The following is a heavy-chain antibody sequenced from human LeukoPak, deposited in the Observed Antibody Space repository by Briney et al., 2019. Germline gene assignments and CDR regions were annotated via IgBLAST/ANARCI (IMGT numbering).Heavy chain of an antibody. CDR1: GGSISSYY. D-gene: IGHD3-10*01. J-gene: IGHJ4*02. V-gene: IGHV4-59*08. CDR3: ARHKSLWFGEIDY. CDR2: IYYSGST. Sequence: PSETLSLTCTVSGGSISSYYWSWIRQPPGKGLEWIGYIYYSGSTNHNPSLKSRVTISVDTSKNQFSLKLSSVTAADTAVYYCARHKSLWFGEIDYWGQGTLVTVSS.